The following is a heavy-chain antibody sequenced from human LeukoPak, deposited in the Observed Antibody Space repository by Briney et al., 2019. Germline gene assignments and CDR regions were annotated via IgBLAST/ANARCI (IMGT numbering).Heavy chain of an antibody. CDR1: GFTFSGSA. D-gene: IGHD4-17*01. CDR3: TTLFDYGDQFDY. J-gene: IGHJ4*02. CDR2: IRSKANSHAT. Sequence: PGGSLKLSCAASGFTFSGSAMHWVRQASGKGLERVGRIRSKANSHATAYAASVKGRFTISRDDSKNTAYLQMNSLKTEDTAVYYCTTLFDYGDQFDYWGQGTLVTVSS. V-gene: IGHV3-73*01.